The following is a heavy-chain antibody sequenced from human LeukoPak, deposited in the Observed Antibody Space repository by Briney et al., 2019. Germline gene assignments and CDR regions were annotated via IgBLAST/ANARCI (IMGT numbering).Heavy chain of an antibody. V-gene: IGHV1-2*02. D-gene: IGHD3-22*01. J-gene: IGHJ4*02. CDR2: INPNSGGT. Sequence: ASVKVSCKASGYTFTGYYMHWVRQAPGQGLEWMGWINPNSGGTNYAQKLQGRVTMTTDTSTSTAYMELRSLRSDDAAVYYCARGAGNRTYYYDSSGDYWGQGTLVTVSS. CDR1: GYTFTGYY. CDR3: ARGAGNRTYYYDSSGDY.